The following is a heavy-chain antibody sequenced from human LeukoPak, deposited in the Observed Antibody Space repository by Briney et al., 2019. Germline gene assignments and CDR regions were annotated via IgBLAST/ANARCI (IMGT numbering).Heavy chain of an antibody. V-gene: IGHV3-23*01. J-gene: IGHJ4*02. CDR2: FSVSSGSA. CDR1: GFTFNSYA. Sequence: GGSLRLFCAASGFTFNSYAMSWVRQAPGKGLEWVSSFSVSSGSAYYADSVKGRFTISRDNSKNTFYLQMNSLRAEDTALHYCGVVPTATRGVDWGQGTLVTVSS. CDR3: GVVPTATRGVD. D-gene: IGHD2-2*01.